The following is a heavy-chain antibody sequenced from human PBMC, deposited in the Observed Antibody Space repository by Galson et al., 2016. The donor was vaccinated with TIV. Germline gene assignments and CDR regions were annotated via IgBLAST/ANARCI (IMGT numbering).Heavy chain of an antibody. D-gene: IGHD3-10*01. CDR2: ISAYTGNT. CDR1: GYTFRTYG. V-gene: IGHV1-18*01. CDR3: ARSVVQGVVSQYHGMDV. J-gene: IGHJ6*02. Sequence: SVKVSCKASGYTFRTYGISWVRQAPGQGLEWMGWISAYTGNTNYAQKVQGRLTMTTDSSTSTAYMELRSLKSDDTAVYYCARSVVQGVVSQYHGMDVWGQGTTVTVS.